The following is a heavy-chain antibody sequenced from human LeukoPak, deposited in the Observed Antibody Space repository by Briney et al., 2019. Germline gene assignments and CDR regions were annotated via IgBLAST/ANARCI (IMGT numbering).Heavy chain of an antibody. D-gene: IGHD5-18*01. V-gene: IGHV4-39*07. Sequence: SETLSLTCSVSGGSISSSNSYWGWIRQPPGRGLEWIGEINHSGSTNYNPSLKSRVTISVDTSKNQFSLKLSSVTAADTAVYYCARGVKFLRGYSYGYDDYWGQGTLVTVSS. J-gene: IGHJ4*02. CDR2: INHSGST. CDR3: ARGVKFLRGYSYGYDDY. CDR1: GGSISSSNSY.